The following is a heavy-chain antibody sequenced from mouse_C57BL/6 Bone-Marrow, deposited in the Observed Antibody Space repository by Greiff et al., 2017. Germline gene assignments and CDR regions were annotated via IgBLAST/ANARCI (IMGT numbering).Heavy chain of an antibody. CDR1: GFTFSDFY. Sequence: EVQVVESGGGLVQSGRSLRLSCATSGFTFSDFYMAWVRQAPGKGLEWIAASRNKANDYTTEYSASVKGRFIVSRDTSQSILYLQMSALGAEDPAIYYCASPHLGRGGYWGQGTTLTVSS. CDR3: ASPHLGRGGY. J-gene: IGHJ2*01. CDR2: SRNKANDYTT. V-gene: IGHV7-1*01. D-gene: IGHD4-1*01.